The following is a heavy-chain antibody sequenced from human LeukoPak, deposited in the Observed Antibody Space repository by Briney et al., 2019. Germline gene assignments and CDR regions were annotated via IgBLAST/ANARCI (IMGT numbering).Heavy chain of an antibody. D-gene: IGHD2-2*01. CDR2: INSDGSST. CDR3: AREGGYCSSTSCWKWFDP. CDR1: GFTFSSYW. V-gene: IGHV3-74*01. J-gene: IGHJ5*02. Sequence: GGSLRLSCAASGFTFSSYWMHWVRQASGKGLVWVSRINSDGSSTSHADSVKGRFTISRDNAKNTLYLQMNSLRAEDTAVYYCAREGGYCSSTSCWKWFDPWGQGTLVTVSS.